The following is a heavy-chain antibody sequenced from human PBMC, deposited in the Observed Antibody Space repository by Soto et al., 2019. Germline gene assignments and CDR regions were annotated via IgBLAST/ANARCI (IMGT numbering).Heavy chain of an antibody. J-gene: IGHJ4*02. CDR1: GFTFSSYG. CDR2: IYYDGSEK. V-gene: IGHV3-33*01. CDR3: ARDRSSGYSAGWHTSLDY. Sequence: QVQLVESGGGVVQPGRPLRLSCGTSGFTFSSYGMHWVRQAPGKGLEWVALIYYDGSEKYYADSVKGRFTISRDYSTNTLYLQRSTVSVEDTGVYYCARDRSSGYSAGWHTSLDYWGRGTRVTVSS. D-gene: IGHD6-19*01.